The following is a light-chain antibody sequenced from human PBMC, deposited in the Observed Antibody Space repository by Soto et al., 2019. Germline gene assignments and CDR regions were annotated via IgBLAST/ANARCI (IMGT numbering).Light chain of an antibody. V-gene: IGKV3-20*01. J-gene: IGKJ3*01. CDR1: QSVSSSY. CDR2: GAS. CDR3: QQYGSSPPT. Sequence: EIVLTQSPGTLSLSPGERATLSCRASQSVSSSYLAWYQQKPGQAPRLLIYGASSRATGIPDRISGSGSGTDFTLTISRLAPEDFAVYYCQQYGSSPPTFGPGTKVDIK.